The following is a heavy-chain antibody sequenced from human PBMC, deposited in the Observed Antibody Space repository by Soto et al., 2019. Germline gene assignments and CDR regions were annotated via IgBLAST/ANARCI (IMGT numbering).Heavy chain of an antibody. J-gene: IGHJ3*01. D-gene: IGHD2-21*02. CDR3: ARGHQYGGNSDAFEF. V-gene: IGHV1-69*06. CDR1: GRTFSSST. Sequence: SVKVSCKASGRTFSSSTLTWVRQVPGQEPEWMGGIIPFFNSVNYAQKFQDRVTITADMSTSTTYMELRSLRSEDTAVYYCARGHQYGGNSDAFEFWGQ. CDR2: IIPFFNSV.